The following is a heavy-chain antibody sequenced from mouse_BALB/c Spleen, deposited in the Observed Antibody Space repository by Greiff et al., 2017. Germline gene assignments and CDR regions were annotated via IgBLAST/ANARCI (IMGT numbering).Heavy chain of an antibody. CDR2: ISDGGSYT. V-gene: IGHV5-4*02. Sequence: EVQRVESGGGLVKPGGSLKLSCAASGFTFSDYYMYWVRQTPEKRLEWVATISDGGSYTYYPDSVKGRFTISRDNAKNNLYLQMSSLKSEDTAMYYCARDDRYDGFDYWGQGTTLTVSS. J-gene: IGHJ2*01. CDR3: ARDDRYDGFDY. CDR1: GFTFSDYY. D-gene: IGHD2-14*01.